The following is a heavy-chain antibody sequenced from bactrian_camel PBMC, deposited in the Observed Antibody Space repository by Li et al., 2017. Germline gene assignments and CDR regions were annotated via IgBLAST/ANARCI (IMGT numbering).Heavy chain of an antibody. CDR3: AATGSLLYFSEYDGELAFAS. CDR2: IWLGDGRQ. Sequence: HVQLVESGGGSVQAGGSLTLSCAAPEALPRDRKYMGWFRQAPGKEREAVAAIWLGDGRQWYAEAVKGRFTISRDNGKNTIYLQMNSLRPEDTAMYYCAATGSLLYFSEYDGELAFASWGQGTQVTVS. J-gene: IGHJ6*01. D-gene: IGHD4*01. CDR1: EALPRDRKY. V-gene: IGHV3S45*01.